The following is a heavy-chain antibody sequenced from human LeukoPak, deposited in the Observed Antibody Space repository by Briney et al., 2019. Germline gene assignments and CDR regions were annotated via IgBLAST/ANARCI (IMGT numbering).Heavy chain of an antibody. Sequence: SVKVSCKASGGTFSSYAISWVRQAPGQGLEWMGGIIPIFGTANYAQKFQGRVTITADESTSTAYMELSRLRSDDTAVYYCVPDYGGNWAFDYWGQGTLVTVSS. CDR3: VPDYGGNWAFDY. V-gene: IGHV1-69*13. J-gene: IGHJ4*02. D-gene: IGHD4-23*01. CDR2: IIPIFGTA. CDR1: GGTFSSYA.